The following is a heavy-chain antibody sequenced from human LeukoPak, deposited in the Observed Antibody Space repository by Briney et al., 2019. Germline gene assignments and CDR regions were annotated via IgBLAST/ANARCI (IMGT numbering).Heavy chain of an antibody. V-gene: IGHV3-30*02. CDR2: IRYDGSNK. J-gene: IGHJ3*02. CDR3: AKLAVDTAMVEPTSDAFDI. Sequence: GGSLRLSCAASGFTFSSYGMHWVRQAPGKGLEWVAFIRYDGSNKYYADSVKGRFTISRDNSKNTLYLQMNSLRAEDTAVYYCAKLAVDTAMVEPTSDAFDIWGQGTMVTVSS. D-gene: IGHD5-18*01. CDR1: GFTFSSYG.